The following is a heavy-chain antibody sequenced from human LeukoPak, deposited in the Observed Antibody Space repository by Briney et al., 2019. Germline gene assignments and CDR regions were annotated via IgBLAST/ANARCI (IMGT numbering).Heavy chain of an antibody. CDR2: ISAYNGNT. D-gene: IGHD2-2*01. CDR3: ARASIVVVPAAPVPDAFDI. J-gene: IGHJ3*02. CDR1: GGTFSSYA. V-gene: IGHV1-18*01. Sequence: ASVKVSCKASGGTFSSYAISWVRQAPGQGLEWMGWISAYNGNTNYAQKLQGRVTMTTDTSTSTAYMELRSLRSDDTAVYYCARASIVVVPAAPVPDAFDIWGQGTMVTVSS.